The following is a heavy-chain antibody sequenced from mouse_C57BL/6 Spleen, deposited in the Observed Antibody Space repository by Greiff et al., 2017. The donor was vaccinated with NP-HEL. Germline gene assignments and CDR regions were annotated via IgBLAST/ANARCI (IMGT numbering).Heavy chain of an antibody. Sequence: DVQLQESGPGMVKPSQSLSLTCTVTGYSITSGYDWHWIRHFPGNKLEWMGYISYSGSTNYNPSLKSRISITHDTSKNHFFLKLNSVTTEDTATYYCAREGYYGSSYGYFDVWGTGTTVTVSS. J-gene: IGHJ1*03. V-gene: IGHV3-1*01. CDR1: GYSITSGYD. D-gene: IGHD1-1*01. CDR3: AREGYYGSSYGYFDV. CDR2: ISYSGST.